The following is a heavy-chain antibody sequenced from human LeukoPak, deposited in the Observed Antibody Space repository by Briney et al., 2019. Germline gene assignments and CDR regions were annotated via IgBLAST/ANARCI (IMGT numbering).Heavy chain of an antibody. V-gene: IGHV4-39*01. CDR1: GGSVTSASHY. CDR3: TRHHDYGDKIDY. D-gene: IGHD4-23*01. CDR2: IHYSGST. Sequence: SETLSLTCTVSGGSVTSASHYWAWIRQPPGKGLEWIGSIHYSGSTYYSPSLKSRLTISGDTSKSQFSLKLTFVTAADTAVYYCTRHHDYGDKIDYWGQGTLVAVSS. J-gene: IGHJ4*02.